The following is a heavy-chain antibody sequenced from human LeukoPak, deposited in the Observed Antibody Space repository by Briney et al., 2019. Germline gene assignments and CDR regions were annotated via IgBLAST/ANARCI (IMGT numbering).Heavy chain of an antibody. D-gene: IGHD2-21*01. CDR3: AKRGVVIRVILVGFHREAYYFDS. J-gene: IGHJ4*02. CDR2: VSASGGST. V-gene: IGHV3-23*01. CDR1: GFTFSSYA. Sequence: AGGSLRLSCAASGFTFSSYALNWVRQAPGKGLEWFSTVSASGGSTYYADSVKGRFTISRDNSKNTVYLEMNSLRAEDTAVYFCAKRGVVIRVILVGFHREAYYFDSWGQGALVTVSS.